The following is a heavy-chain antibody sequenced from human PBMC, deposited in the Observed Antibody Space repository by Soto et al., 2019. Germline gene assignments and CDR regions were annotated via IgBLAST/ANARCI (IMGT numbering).Heavy chain of an antibody. CDR2: VIPLFRTS. V-gene: IGHV1-69*06. J-gene: IGHJ6*02. D-gene: IGHD3-3*01. Sequence: QMQLVQSGAEVKKPGSSVKVSCKTSGGTFNNFAISWVRQAPGQGLEWMGGVIPLFRTSHYAQKFQGRVTITADRSTNTAYMELSSLRSEDTAVYYCAKNADFWSWGMDVWGQGTTVTVSS. CDR3: AKNADFWSWGMDV. CDR1: GGTFNNFA.